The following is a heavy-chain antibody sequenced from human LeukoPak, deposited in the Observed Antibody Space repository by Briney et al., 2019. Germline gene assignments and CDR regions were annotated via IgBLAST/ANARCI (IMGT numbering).Heavy chain of an antibody. V-gene: IGHV1-46*01. Sequence: VASVKVSCKASGYTFTSYYMYWVRQAPGQGLEWMGIINPSGGSTSYAQKFQGRVTMTRDMSTSTVYMELSSLRSEDTAVYYCARIAARPSWFDPWGQGTLVTVSS. CDR3: ARIAARPSWFDP. CDR2: INPSGGST. CDR1: GYTFTSYY. J-gene: IGHJ5*02. D-gene: IGHD6-6*01.